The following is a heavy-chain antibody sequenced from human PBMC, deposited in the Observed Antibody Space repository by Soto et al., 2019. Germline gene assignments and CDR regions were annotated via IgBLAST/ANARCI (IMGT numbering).Heavy chain of an antibody. J-gene: IGHJ5*02. Sequence: SVKVSCKTSCYTFSSDGITWVRQAPGQPLEWLGWISLYSDGTNYAQKFQGRVSMTTDTSTTTAYMELRSLRSDDTAVYYCARVVPGAEAWFGPWGQGTLVTVYS. CDR3: ARVVPGAEAWFGP. CDR1: CYTFSSDG. D-gene: IGHD2-2*01. V-gene: IGHV1-18*01. CDR2: ISLYSDGT.